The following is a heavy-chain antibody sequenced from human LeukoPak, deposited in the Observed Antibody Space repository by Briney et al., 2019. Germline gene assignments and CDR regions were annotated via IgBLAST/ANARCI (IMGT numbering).Heavy chain of an antibody. CDR2: IIPIFGTA. J-gene: IGHJ4*02. D-gene: IGHD3-22*01. CDR3: ARDNYYDSSGYSLGGY. V-gene: IGHV1-69*05. Sequence: GASVKVSCKASGGTFGSYAISWVRQAPGQGLEWMGGIIPIFGTANYAQKFRGRVTITTDESTSTAYMELSSLRSEDTAVYYCARDNYYDSSGYSLGGYWGQGTLITVSS. CDR1: GGTFGSYA.